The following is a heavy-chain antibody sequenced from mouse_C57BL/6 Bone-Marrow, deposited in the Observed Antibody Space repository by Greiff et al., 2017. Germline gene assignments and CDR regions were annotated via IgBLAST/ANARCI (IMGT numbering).Heavy chain of an antibody. CDR3: TTIGDSSPYYAMDY. Sequence: EVQLQQSGAELVRPGASVKLSCTASGFNIKDYYMHWVKQRPEQGLEWIGRIDPEDGDTEYAPKFQGKATMTADTSSNTAYLQLSSLTSEDTAVYYCTTIGDSSPYYAMDYWGQGTSVTVSS. D-gene: IGHD3-3*01. CDR1: GFNIKDYY. CDR2: IDPEDGDT. V-gene: IGHV14-1*01. J-gene: IGHJ4*01.